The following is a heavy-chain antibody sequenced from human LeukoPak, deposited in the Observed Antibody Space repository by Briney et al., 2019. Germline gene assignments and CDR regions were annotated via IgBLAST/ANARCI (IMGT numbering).Heavy chain of an antibody. CDR1: GGSISSSNW. D-gene: IGHD6-19*01. CDR3: ARVGGDSSGAFDI. CDR2: IYHSGNT. J-gene: IGHJ3*02. Sequence: SDTLSLTCGVSGGSISSSNWWSWVRQPPGKGLEWIGEIYHSGNTNYKSSLKSRVTISVDKSKKQFSLNLSSVTAADTAVYYCARVGGDSSGAFDIWGQGTTVTVSS. V-gene: IGHV4-4*02.